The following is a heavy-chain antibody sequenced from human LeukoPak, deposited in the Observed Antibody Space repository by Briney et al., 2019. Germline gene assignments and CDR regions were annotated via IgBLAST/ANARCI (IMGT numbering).Heavy chain of an antibody. D-gene: IGHD3-22*01. CDR1: GFTFSSYA. J-gene: IGHJ3*02. Sequence: GGSLRLSRAASGFTFSSYAMHWVRQAPGKGLEWVAVISYDGSNKYYADSVKGRFTISRDNSKNTLYLQMNSLRAEDTAVYYCARAGDYDSSLRAFDIWGQGTMVTVSS. CDR2: ISYDGSNK. CDR3: ARAGDYDSSLRAFDI. V-gene: IGHV3-30-3*01.